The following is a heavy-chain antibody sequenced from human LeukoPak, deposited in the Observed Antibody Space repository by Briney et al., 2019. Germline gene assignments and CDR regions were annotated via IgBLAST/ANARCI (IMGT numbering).Heavy chain of an antibody. D-gene: IGHD3-10*01. Sequence: GGALRLSCPPSGFTFSNHALTWLGQAPGQGLAWVSAITPSGCSAYLAESVKGRFTSPRDNSKCSLSLQMNRLRAEDTAVYYCARNLPGLVWFADWGQGTLVTVSS. J-gene: IGHJ4*02. V-gene: IGHV3-23*01. CDR1: GFTFSNHA. CDR3: ARNLPGLVWFAD. CDR2: ITPSGCSA.